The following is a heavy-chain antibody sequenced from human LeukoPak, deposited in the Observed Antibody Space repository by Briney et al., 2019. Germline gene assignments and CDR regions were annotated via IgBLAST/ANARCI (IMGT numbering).Heavy chain of an antibody. Sequence: GGSLRLSCLASGFTFSSYAMHWVRQAPGKGLKYVSAISSNGGSTYYADSVKGRFTISRDNSKNTLYLQMSSLRAEDTAVYYCIRCDSSGYYGYWGQGTLVTVSS. CDR2: ISSNGGST. J-gene: IGHJ4*02. V-gene: IGHV3-64D*06. CDR1: GFTFSSYA. CDR3: IRCDSSGYYGY. D-gene: IGHD3-22*01.